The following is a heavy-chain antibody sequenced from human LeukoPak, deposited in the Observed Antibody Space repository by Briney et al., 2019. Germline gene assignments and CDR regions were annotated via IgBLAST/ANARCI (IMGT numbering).Heavy chain of an antibody. V-gene: IGHV1-69*04. D-gene: IGHD3-10*01. Sequence: SVKVSCKASGGTFSSYAISWVRQAPGQGLEWMGRIIPILGIANYAQRFQGRVTITADKSTSTAYMELSSLRSEDTAVYYCASTLHSGSYSDYWGQGTLVTVSS. CDR2: IIPILGIA. CDR1: GGTFSSYA. CDR3: ASTLHSGSYSDY. J-gene: IGHJ4*02.